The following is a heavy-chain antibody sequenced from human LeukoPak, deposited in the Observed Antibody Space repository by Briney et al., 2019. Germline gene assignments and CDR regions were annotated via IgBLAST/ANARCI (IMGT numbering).Heavy chain of an antibody. J-gene: IGHJ4*02. CDR1: GGSISSSSYY. CDR3: ARHRGLYCSGGSCYSFDY. Sequence: SETLSLTCTVSGGSISSSSYYWGWIRQPPGKGLEWLGSIYYSGSTYYNPSLKSRVTISVDTSKNQFSLKLSSVTAADTAVYYCARHRGLYCSGGSCYSFDYWGQGTLVTVSS. CDR2: IYYSGST. D-gene: IGHD2-15*01. V-gene: IGHV4-39*01.